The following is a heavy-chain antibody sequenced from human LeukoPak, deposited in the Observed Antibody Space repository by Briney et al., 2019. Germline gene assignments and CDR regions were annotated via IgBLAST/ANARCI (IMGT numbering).Heavy chain of an antibody. CDR2: IYPGDSET. D-gene: IGHD2-2*01. J-gene: IGHJ4*02. Sequence: GESLKISCKGSGYILTDYWLAWVRQLPGKGLEWMGIIYPGDSETTYRPAFQGQVTISADKSISTAYLQWSSLKASDTAMYYCARLLSSRSVDYWGQGTLVTVSS. V-gene: IGHV5-51*01. CDR3: ARLLSSRSVDY. CDR1: GYILTDYW.